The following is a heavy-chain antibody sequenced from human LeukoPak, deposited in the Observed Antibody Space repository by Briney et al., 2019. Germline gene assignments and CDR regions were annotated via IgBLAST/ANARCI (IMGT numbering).Heavy chain of an antibody. J-gene: IGHJ6*02. Sequence: GGSLRLSCAASGFSFGSYSMNWVRQAPGKGLEWISFVGIISDTVYYADSVKGRFTISRDIAQNSLYLQMDSLRAEDTAVYYCARNLDVWGQGTTVTVSS. CDR3: ARNLDV. CDR1: GFSFGSYS. V-gene: IGHV3-48*04. CDR2: VGIISDTV.